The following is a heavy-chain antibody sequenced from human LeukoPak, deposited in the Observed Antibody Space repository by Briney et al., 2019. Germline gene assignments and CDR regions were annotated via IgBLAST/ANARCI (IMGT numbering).Heavy chain of an antibody. CDR3: ARDRDSSGWLSN. CDR1: GGSIGSYY. V-gene: IGHV4-59*01. Sequence: SETLSLACTVSGGSIGSYYWSWIRQPPGKGLEWIGYIYYSGSTNYNPSLKSRVTISVDTSKNQFSLKLSSVTAADTAVYYCARDRDSSGWLSNWGQGTLVTVSS. J-gene: IGHJ4*02. CDR2: IYYSGST. D-gene: IGHD6-19*01.